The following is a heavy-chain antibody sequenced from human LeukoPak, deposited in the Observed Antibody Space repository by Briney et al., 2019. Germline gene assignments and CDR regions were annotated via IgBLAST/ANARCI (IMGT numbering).Heavy chain of an antibody. CDR1: GGSISSYY. CDR2: IYYSGST. CDR3: ARDGGIVGARGAFDI. Sequence: SETLSLTCTVSGGSISSYYWSWIRQPPGKGLEWIGYIYYSGSTNYHPSLKSRVTISVDTSKNQFSLKLSSVTAADTAGYYCARDGGIVGARGAFDIWGQGTMVTVSS. V-gene: IGHV4-59*01. J-gene: IGHJ3*02. D-gene: IGHD1-26*01.